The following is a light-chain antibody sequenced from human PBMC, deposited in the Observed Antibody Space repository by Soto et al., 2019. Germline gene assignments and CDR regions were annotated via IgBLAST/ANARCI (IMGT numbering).Light chain of an antibody. V-gene: IGKV3-20*01. J-gene: IGKJ5*01. CDR1: HPGIHNY. CDR3: QQHDSSPIT. Sequence: IVLPPSPVPLSLSPGESDPLSSWVTHPGIHNYLAWHQQKPGQAPRRLIYGASNLATGVPYRFSGSGSGTDFTLTISRLEPEDFAVYYCQQHDSSPITFGQGTRLEIK. CDR2: GAS.